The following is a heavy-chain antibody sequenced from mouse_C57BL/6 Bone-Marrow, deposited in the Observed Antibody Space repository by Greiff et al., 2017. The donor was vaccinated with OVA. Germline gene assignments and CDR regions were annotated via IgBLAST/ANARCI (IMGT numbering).Heavy chain of an antibody. Sequence: QVQLQQSGAELARPGASVKLSCKASGYTFTSYGISWVKQRTGQGLEWIGVICPRSGNTNYNEKFKGKATLTADKSSSTAYMELRSLTSEDSAVYFCADIYYYGSSFYYYAMDYWGQGTSVTVSS. CDR2: ICPRSGNT. CDR3: ADIYYYGSSFYYYAMDY. J-gene: IGHJ4*01. CDR1: GYTFTSYG. V-gene: IGHV1-81*01. D-gene: IGHD1-1*01.